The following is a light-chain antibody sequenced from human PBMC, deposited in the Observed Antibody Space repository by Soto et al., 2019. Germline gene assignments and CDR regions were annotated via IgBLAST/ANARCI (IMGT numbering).Light chain of an antibody. V-gene: IGKV3-15*01. CDR2: GAS. CDR3: QQYNNWPLIT. CDR1: QTVRNTY. Sequence: SNTPATPSLSIGERAILSCTAIQTVRNTYLAGYQRKPGQAPRLLIYGASTRATGIPDRSVGSGSGTDFTLTISSLQSDDFAVYYWQQYNNWPLITFGEGTRLAIK. J-gene: IGKJ5*01.